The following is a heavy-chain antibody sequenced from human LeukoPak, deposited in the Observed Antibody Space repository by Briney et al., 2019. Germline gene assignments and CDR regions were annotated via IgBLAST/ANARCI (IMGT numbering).Heavy chain of an antibody. CDR1: GYTFTSYD. CDR3: ARGVGGYSYGLGAYWFDP. V-gene: IGHV1-8*01. CDR2: MNPNSGNT. Sequence: GASVKVSCKASGYTFTSYDINCVRQATGQGLEWMGWMNPNSGNTGYAQKFQGRVTMTRNTSISTAYMELSSLRSEDTGVYYCARGVGGYSYGLGAYWFDPWGQGTLVTFDS. J-gene: IGHJ5*02. D-gene: IGHD5-18*01.